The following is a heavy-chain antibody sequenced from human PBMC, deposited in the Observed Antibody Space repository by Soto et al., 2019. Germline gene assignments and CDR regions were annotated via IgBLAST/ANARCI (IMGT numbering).Heavy chain of an antibody. V-gene: IGHV1-69*02. CDR1: GGTFSSYT. D-gene: IGHD2-2*01. CDR2: IIPILGLA. J-gene: IGHJ3*02. Sequence: QVQLVQSGAEVKKPGSSVKVSCKASGGTFSSYTISWVRQAPGQGLEWMGRIIPILGLANYAQRFQGRVTITADKSTRTAYMELSSVRSEDTAVYYCAGASRLGYCSSSSCYDALDIWGQGTMVTVSS. CDR3: AGASRLGYCSSSSCYDALDI.